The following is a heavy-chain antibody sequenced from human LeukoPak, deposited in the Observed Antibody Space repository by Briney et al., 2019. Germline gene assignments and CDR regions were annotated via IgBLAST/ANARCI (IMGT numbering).Heavy chain of an antibody. CDR2: IIPILGIA. Sequence: GSSVKVSCKASGGTFSSYAISWVRQAPGQGLEWMGRIIPILGIANYAQKFQGRVTTTADKSASTAYMELSSLRSEDTAVYYCARGYSGYNASRYNWFDPWGQGTLVTVSS. J-gene: IGHJ5*02. CDR1: GGTFSSYA. V-gene: IGHV1-69*04. D-gene: IGHD5-12*01. CDR3: ARGYSGYNASRYNWFDP.